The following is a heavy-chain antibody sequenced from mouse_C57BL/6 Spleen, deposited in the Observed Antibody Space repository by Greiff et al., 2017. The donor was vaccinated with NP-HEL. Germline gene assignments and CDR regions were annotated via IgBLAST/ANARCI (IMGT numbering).Heavy chain of an antibody. Sequence: EVQLQQSGPGLVKPSQSLSLTCSVTGYSITSGYYWNWIRQFPGNKLEWMGYISYDGSNNYNPSLKNRISITRDTSKNQFFLKLNSVTTEDTATYYCARDNHLYYYAMDYWGQGTSVTVSS. CDR1: GYSITSGYY. J-gene: IGHJ4*01. CDR3: ARDNHLYYYAMDY. V-gene: IGHV3-6*01. CDR2: ISYDGSN.